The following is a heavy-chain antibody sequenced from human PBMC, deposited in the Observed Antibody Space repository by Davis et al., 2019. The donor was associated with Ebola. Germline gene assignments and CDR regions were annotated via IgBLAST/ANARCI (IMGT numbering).Heavy chain of an antibody. V-gene: IGHV3-30*18. J-gene: IGHJ4*02. CDR3: ANHRGEGY. CDR1: GFTFSSFG. Sequence: GGSLRLSCSASGFTFSSFGMHWVRQAPGKGLEWVALISYDGSNKYYADSVKGRFTISRDNSKNTLYLQMNSLRAEDTAVYYCANHRGEGYWGQGTLVTVSS. CDR2: ISYDGSNK. D-gene: IGHD3-16*01.